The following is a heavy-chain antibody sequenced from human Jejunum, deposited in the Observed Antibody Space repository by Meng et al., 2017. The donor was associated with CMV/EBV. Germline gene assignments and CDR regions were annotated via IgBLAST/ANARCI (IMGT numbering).Heavy chain of an antibody. CDR3: VREGQVVPATLPFDY. CDR1: YTVSDHY. CDR2: MNSNTGDP. Sequence: YTVSDHYIHGVRQAPGQGLEWLGWMNSNTGDPHYADKFRGRVTMTRDTATSTAYMDLSRLTSDDTAVYYCVREGQVVPATLPFDYWGQGTLVTVSS. D-gene: IGHD2-2*01. J-gene: IGHJ4*02. V-gene: IGHV1-2*02.